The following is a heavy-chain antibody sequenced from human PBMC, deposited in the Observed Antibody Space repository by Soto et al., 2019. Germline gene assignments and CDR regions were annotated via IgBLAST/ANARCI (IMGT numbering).Heavy chain of an antibody. V-gene: IGHV4-59*01. J-gene: IGHJ6*02. Sequence: SETLSLTCTVSGGSISSYYWSWIRQPPGKGLEWIGYIYYSGSTNYNPSLKSRVTISVDTSKNQFSLKLSSVTAADTAVYYCARDGGAGSDYDILTGSYYYGMDVWGQGTTVTVSS. CDR1: GGSISSYY. D-gene: IGHD3-9*01. CDR2: IYYSGST. CDR3: ARDGGAGSDYDILTGSYYYGMDV.